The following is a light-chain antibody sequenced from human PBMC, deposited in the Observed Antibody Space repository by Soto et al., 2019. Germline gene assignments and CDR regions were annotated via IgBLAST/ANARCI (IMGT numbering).Light chain of an antibody. CDR2: GNN. CDR3: QSYDSSLSAYV. CDR1: SSNIGAGYD. Sequence: QSVLTQPPSVSGAPGQRVTISCTGSSSNIGAGYDVHWYQQLPGTAPKLLIYGNNNRPSGVPDRFSDSKSGTSASLAITGLQAEDEADYYCQSYDSSLSAYVFGTGTKLTVL. V-gene: IGLV1-40*01. J-gene: IGLJ1*01.